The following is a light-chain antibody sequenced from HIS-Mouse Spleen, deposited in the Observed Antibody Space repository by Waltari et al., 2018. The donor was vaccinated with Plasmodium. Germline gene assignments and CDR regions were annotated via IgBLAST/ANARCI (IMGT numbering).Light chain of an antibody. J-gene: IGKJ4*01. CDR2: DAS. V-gene: IGKV3D-11*02. Sequence: IVLTQSPATLSSSPGERATLSCRASQSVSSYLAWYQQKPGQAPRLLIYDASTWATGVPSRFSGSGPGTDFTLTISSLQPEDFATYYCQQFYSYPLTFGGGTKVEIK. CDR1: QSVSSY. CDR3: QQFYSYPLT.